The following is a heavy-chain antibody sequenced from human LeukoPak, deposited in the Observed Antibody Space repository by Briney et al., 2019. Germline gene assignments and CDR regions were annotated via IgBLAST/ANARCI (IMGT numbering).Heavy chain of an antibody. J-gene: IGHJ6*03. CDR3: ARDSRVYSNLRRGYYYMDV. CDR1: GASISSVYYY. D-gene: IGHD4-11*01. CDR2: ILFSGST. Sequence: SETLSLTCTASGASISSVYYYWGWIRHPPGRGLEWSCYILFSGSTYYNSSLKSRVTRSVDTSQNQISLTQRSVTGADTAVYYCARDSRVYSNLRRGYYYMDVWGKGTTVTVSS. V-gene: IGHV4-30-4*08.